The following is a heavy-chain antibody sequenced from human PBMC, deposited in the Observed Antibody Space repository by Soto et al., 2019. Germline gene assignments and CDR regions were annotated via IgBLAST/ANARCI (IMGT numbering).Heavy chain of an antibody. Sequence: GGSLRLSCAASGFTFSSYDMHWVRQATGKGLEWVSAIGTAGDTYYPGSVKGRFTISRENAKNSLYLQMNSLRAEDTAVYYCARGNTAMVRFENGMDVWGQGTTVTVSS. CDR1: GFTFSSYD. J-gene: IGHJ6*02. V-gene: IGHV3-13*01. D-gene: IGHD5-18*01. CDR2: IGTAGDT. CDR3: ARGNTAMVRFENGMDV.